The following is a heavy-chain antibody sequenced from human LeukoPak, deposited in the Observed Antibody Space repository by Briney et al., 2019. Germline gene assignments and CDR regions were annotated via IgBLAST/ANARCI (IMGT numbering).Heavy chain of an antibody. CDR3: ARDSRTYYYGSGTGLWFDY. J-gene: IGHJ4*02. V-gene: IGHV3-23*01. CDR1: GFTFSSYA. D-gene: IGHD3-10*01. Sequence: GGSLRLSXAASGFTFSSYAMSWVRQAPGKGLEWVSAISGSGGSTYYADSVKGRFTISRDNAKNSLYLQMNSLRAEDTAVYYCARDSRTYYYGSGTGLWFDYWGPGTLVTVSS. CDR2: ISGSGGST.